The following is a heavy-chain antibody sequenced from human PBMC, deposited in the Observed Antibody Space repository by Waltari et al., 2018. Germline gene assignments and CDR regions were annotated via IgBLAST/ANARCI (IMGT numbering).Heavy chain of an antibody. CDR2: INHSGST. Sequence: QVQLQQWGAGLLKPSETLSLTCAVYGGSFSGYYWSWIRQPPGKGLEWIGEINHSGSTNYNPSLKSRVTISVDTSKNQFSRKLSSVTAADTAVYYCARGRGGRGNYWGQGTLVTVSS. D-gene: IGHD3-10*01. CDR1: GGSFSGYY. J-gene: IGHJ4*02. CDR3: ARGRGGRGNY. V-gene: IGHV4-34*01.